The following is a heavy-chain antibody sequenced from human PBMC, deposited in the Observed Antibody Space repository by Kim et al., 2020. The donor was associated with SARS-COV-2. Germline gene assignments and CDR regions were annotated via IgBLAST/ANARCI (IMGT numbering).Heavy chain of an antibody. D-gene: IGHD2-8*02. V-gene: IGHV3-73*01. Sequence: GGSLRLSCAASGFTFSDYAMHWVRQAPGKGLEWVARTRWNVDSSATSYAATGRGTFSIDSGDTASTAYLQKHSLKDADTYVCYCTRISGTSFAFWCAF. CDR1: GFTFSDYA. CDR2: TRWNVDSSAT. CDR3: TRISGTSFAFWCAF. J-gene: IGHJ3*01.